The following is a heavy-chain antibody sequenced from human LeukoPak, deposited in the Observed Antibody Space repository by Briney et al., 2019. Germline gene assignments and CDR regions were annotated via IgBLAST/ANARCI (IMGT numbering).Heavy chain of an antibody. D-gene: IGHD6-13*01. CDR2: ISYDGSNK. CDR3: ARHVEAAAGDFDY. CDR1: GFTFSSYG. J-gene: IGHJ4*02. V-gene: IGHV3-30*03. Sequence: GGSLRLSCAASGFTFSSYGMHWVRQAPGKGLEWVAVISYDGSNKYYADPVKGRFTISRDNSKNTLYLQMNSLRAEDTAVYYCARHVEAAAGDFDYWGQGTLVTVSS.